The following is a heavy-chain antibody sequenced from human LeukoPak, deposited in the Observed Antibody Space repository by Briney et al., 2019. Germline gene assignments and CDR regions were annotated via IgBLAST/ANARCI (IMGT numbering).Heavy chain of an antibody. CDR2: ISSSGSTI. V-gene: IGHV3-48*03. CDR1: GFPFSSYE. Sequence: GGSLRLSFAVSGFPFSSYEMNWVRQAPGKGLEWVSYISSSGSTIYYADSVKGRFTMSRDNAKNSLYLQMNSLRAEDTAVYYCARSGGYYYYDSSPDYWGQGTLVTVSS. CDR3: ARSGGYYYYDSSPDY. J-gene: IGHJ4*02. D-gene: IGHD3-22*01.